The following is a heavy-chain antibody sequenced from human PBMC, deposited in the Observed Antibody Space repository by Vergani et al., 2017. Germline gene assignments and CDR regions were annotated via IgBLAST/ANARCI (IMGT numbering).Heavy chain of an antibody. CDR2: INHSGST. J-gene: IGHJ2*01. V-gene: IGHV4-34*01. D-gene: IGHD2-15*01. CDR3: ARHTPGSDYWYFEL. Sequence: QVQLQQWGAGLLKPSETLSLTCAVYGGSFSGYYWSWIRQPPGKGLEWIGEINHSGSTNYNPSLKSRVTISVDTSKNQFSLKLCSVTAADTAVSYCARHTPGSDYWYFELWGRGTLVTVSS. CDR1: GGSFSGYY.